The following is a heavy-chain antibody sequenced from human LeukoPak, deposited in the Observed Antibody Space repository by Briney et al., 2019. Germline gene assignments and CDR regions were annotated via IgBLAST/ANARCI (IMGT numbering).Heavy chain of an antibody. V-gene: IGHV3-72*01. Sequence: GGSLRLSCAASGFTFSDHYMDWVRQAPGKGREWVGRNRNRANSYTTEYAASVKGRFTISRDDSKNSLYLQMNSLKTEDTAVYYCARDLARRGRYDSSDPGGFDYWGQGTLVTVSS. CDR1: GFTFSDHY. CDR3: ARDLARRGRYDSSDPGGFDY. J-gene: IGHJ4*02. CDR2: NRNRANSYTT. D-gene: IGHD3-22*01.